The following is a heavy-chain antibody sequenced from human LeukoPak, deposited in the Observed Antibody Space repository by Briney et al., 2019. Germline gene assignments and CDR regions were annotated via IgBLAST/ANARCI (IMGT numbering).Heavy chain of an antibody. CDR3: ARGTNGYTYGFDY. CDR2: LFSGGTT. D-gene: IGHD5-18*01. V-gene: IGHV3-66*01. Sequence: GGSLRLSCAASGFTFSTYWMHWVRQAPGKGLVWVSFLFSGGTTYYADSVKARFTMSRDSSRNTLFLQMNSLRAEATAAYYCARGTNGYTYGFDYWGQGTLVTVSS. J-gene: IGHJ4*02. CDR1: GFTFSTYW.